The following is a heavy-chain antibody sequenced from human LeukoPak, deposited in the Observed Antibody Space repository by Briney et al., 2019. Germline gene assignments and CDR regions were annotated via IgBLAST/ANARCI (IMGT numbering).Heavy chain of an antibody. V-gene: IGHV3-30*02. D-gene: IGHD2-15*01. CDR1: GFTFSSYG. J-gene: IGHJ4*02. CDR3: AKDFVGYCSGGSCYYLDY. Sequence: GGSLRLSCAASGFTFSSYGMHWVRQAPGKGLEWVAFIRYDGSNKYYADSVKGRFTISRDNSKNTLYLQMNSLRAEDTAVYYCAKDFVGYCSGGSCYYLDYWGQGTLVTVSS. CDR2: IRYDGSNK.